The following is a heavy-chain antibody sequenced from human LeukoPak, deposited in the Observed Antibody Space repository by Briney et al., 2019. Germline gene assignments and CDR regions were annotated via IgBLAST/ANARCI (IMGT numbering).Heavy chain of an antibody. CDR1: GYTFTSYY. D-gene: IGHD2-15*01. CDR3: ALESGGSCYGY. Sequence: ASVKVSCKASGYTFTSYYMHWVRQAPGQGLEWMGIINPSSSSTTYAQKFQGSVTMTRDTSTSTVYMDLSSLRSEDTAVYYCALESGGSCYGYWGQGTLVTVSS. CDR2: INPSSSST. V-gene: IGHV1-46*01. J-gene: IGHJ4*02.